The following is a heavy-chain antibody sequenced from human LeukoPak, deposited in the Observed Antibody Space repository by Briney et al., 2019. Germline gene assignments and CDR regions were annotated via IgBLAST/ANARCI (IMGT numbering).Heavy chain of an antibody. Sequence: GASVKVSCKASGGTFSSYAISWVRQAPGQGLEWVGGIIPIFGTANYAQKFQGRVTITADESTSTAYMELSSLRSEDTAVYYCARNIYSGSYSIWGQGTLVTVSS. CDR2: IIPIFGTA. CDR1: GGTFSSYA. V-gene: IGHV1-69*13. CDR3: ARNIYSGSYSI. J-gene: IGHJ4*02. D-gene: IGHD1-26*01.